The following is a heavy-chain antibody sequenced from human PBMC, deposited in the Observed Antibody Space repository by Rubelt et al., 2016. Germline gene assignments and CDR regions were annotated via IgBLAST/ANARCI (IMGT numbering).Heavy chain of an antibody. CDR1: GGTFSSYA. Sequence: QVQLVQSGAEVKKPGSSVKVSCKASGGTFSSYAISWVRQAPGQGLEWMGWINAGNGNTKYSQNFQGRVTITREPAASTGYMELSRLRSEDTAVYYGARDLEAARPLWYFDYWGQGTLVTVSS. D-gene: IGHD6-6*01. J-gene: IGHJ4*02. CDR2: INAGNGNT. CDR3: ARDLEAARPLWYFDY. V-gene: IGHV1-3*01.